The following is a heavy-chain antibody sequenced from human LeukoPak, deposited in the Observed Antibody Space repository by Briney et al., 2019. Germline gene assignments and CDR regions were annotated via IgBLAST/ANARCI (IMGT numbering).Heavy chain of an antibody. CDR1: GFTFSSNA. CDR3: AKLTRYSSGWYVDY. Sequence: GGSLRLSCAASGFTFSSNAMSWVRQAPGKGREWVSAISGSGGSTYYADSVKGRFTISRDNSKNTLYLQMNSLRAEDTAVYYCAKLTRYSSGWYVDYWGQGTLVTVSS. D-gene: IGHD6-19*01. V-gene: IGHV3-23*01. CDR2: ISGSGGST. J-gene: IGHJ4*02.